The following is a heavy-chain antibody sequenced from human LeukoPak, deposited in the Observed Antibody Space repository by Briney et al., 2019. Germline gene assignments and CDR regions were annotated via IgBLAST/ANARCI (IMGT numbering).Heavy chain of an antibody. V-gene: IGHV4-39*07. CDR2: IYYSGST. J-gene: IGHJ5*02. Sequence: SETLSLTCTVSGGSISSSSSYYWGWIRQPPGKGLEWIGSIYYSGSTYYNPSLQSRVTISVDTSKNQFSLKLSSVTAADTAVYYCARDMTYCGGDCYCNWFDPWGQGTLVTVSS. CDR1: GGSISSSSSYY. CDR3: ARDMTYCGGDCYCNWFDP. D-gene: IGHD2-21*02.